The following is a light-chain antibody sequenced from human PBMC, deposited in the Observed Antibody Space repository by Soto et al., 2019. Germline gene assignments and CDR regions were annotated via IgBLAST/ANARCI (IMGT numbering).Light chain of an antibody. V-gene: IGKV4-1*01. CDR2: WAS. Sequence: DSVLTPSPDSLSVSLGERATSSCTSSQSVIHSSNNRSYLAWYQQKPRQPPELLLYWASARESGVPDRFSGSGSGTDFTLTISSLQPEDFAVYYCHQYNNWPPWTFGQGTKVDIK. CDR1: QSVIHSSNNRSY. J-gene: IGKJ1*01. CDR3: HQYNNWPPWT.